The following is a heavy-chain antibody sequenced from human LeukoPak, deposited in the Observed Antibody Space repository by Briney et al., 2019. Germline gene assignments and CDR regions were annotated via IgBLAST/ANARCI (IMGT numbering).Heavy chain of an antibody. CDR3: ARDGEQQLAKNWFDP. CDR1: GDSISSYY. V-gene: IGHV4-4*07. J-gene: IGHJ5*02. CDR2: IYTSGST. Sequence: SETLSLTCTVSGDSISSYYWSWIRQPAGKGLEWIGRIYTSGSTNYNPSLKSRVTMSVDTSKNQFSLKLSSVTAADTAVYYCARDGEQQLAKNWFDPWGQGTLVTVSS. D-gene: IGHD6-13*01.